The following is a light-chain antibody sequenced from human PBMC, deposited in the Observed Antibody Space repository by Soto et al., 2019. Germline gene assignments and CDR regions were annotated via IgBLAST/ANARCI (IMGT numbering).Light chain of an antibody. V-gene: IGLV2-14*01. Sequence: QSVLAQAASVSGAPGQSITISCTGTSSDIGGYDFVSWYQQHPGRAPKLMIYDVVNRPSGVSDRFSGSKSGNTASLTISGLQAEDEADYYCSSYTSGTADVFGTGTKVTVL. CDR1: SSDIGGYDF. CDR2: DVV. CDR3: SSYTSGTADV. J-gene: IGLJ1*01.